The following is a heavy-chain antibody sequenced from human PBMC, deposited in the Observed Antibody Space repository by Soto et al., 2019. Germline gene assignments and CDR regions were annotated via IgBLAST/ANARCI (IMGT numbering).Heavy chain of an antibody. Sequence: QVQLMQSGAEVKKPGSSVKVSCKASGGTFSTSAISWVRQAPGEGLEWVGGIMPVFATPDYAQKFQGRVTIPADESTTTAYLELTSLTTDDTAVYYCARDKARQQLGGNYYYILDVWGQGTAITVSS. CDR1: GGTFSTSA. CDR2: IMPVFATP. J-gene: IGHJ6*02. D-gene: IGHD3-3*02. CDR3: ARDKARQQLGGNYYYILDV. V-gene: IGHV1-69*12.